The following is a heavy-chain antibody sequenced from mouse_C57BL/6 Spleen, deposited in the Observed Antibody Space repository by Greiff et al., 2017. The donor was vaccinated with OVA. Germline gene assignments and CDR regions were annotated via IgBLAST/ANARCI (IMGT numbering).Heavy chain of an antibody. V-gene: IGHV5-9*01. CDR1: GFTFSSYT. CDR3: ARGDYYYGSSRYFDV. J-gene: IGHJ1*03. CDR2: ISGGGGNT. Sequence: EVKLVESGGGLVKPGGSLKLSCAASGFTFSSYTMSWVRQTPEKRLEWVATISGGGGNTYYPASVQGRFTISRDNAKNTLYLQMSSLRSEDTALYYCARGDYYYGSSRYFDVWGTGTTVTVSS. D-gene: IGHD1-1*01.